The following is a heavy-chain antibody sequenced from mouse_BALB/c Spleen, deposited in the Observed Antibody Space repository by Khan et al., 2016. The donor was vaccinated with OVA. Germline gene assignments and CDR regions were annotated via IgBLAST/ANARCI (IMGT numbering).Heavy chain of an antibody. V-gene: IGHV5-12-1*01. CDR1: GFAFSSYD. CDR3: TRTHNYGSNYYFDY. Sequence: EVELVESGGGLVKPGGSLKLSCAASGFAFSSYDMSWVRQTPEKRLEWVAFISIGGGTTYYPDTVKGRFTISRDNAKNTLYMQMNSLKSEDTAIYYCTRTHNYGSNYYFDYWGQGTTLTVSS. J-gene: IGHJ2*01. CDR2: ISIGGGTT. D-gene: IGHD1-1*01.